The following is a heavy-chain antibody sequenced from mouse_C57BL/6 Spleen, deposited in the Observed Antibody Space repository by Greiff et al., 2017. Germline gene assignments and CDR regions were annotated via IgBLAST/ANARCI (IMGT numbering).Heavy chain of an antibody. CDR2: IYPSDSYT. J-gene: IGHJ2*01. D-gene: IGHD3-2*02. Sequence: VKLQQPGAELVRPGTSVKLSCKASGYTFTSYWMHWVKQRPGQGLEWIGVIYPSDSYTNYNQKFKGKATLTVDTSSSTAYMQLSSLTSEDSAVYYCAKTAQATPFDDWGKGTTLTVSS. CDR1: GYTFTSYW. V-gene: IGHV1-59*01. CDR3: AKTAQATPFDD.